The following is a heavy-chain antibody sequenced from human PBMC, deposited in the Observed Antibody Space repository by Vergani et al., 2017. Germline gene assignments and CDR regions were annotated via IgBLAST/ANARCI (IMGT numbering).Heavy chain of an antibody. Sequence: QVQLQQWGAGLLKPSETLSLTCAVYGGSFSGYYWSWIRQPPGKGLEWIGEINHSGSTNYNPSLKSRVTISVDTSKNQFSLRLTSVTAADTAVYYCARQNPYGSAHVDFWGRGVLVTVSA. J-gene: IGHJ4*02. CDR1: GGSFSGYY. CDR2: INHSGST. D-gene: IGHD3-10*01. V-gene: IGHV4-34*01. CDR3: ARQNPYGSAHVDF.